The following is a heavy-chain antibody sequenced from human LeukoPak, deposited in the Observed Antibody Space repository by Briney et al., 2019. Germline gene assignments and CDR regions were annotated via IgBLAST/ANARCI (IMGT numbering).Heavy chain of an antibody. CDR2: IRSKAYGGTT. J-gene: IGHJ4*02. V-gene: IGHV3-49*04. CDR3: TRGMGVY. CDR1: GFTFGDYA. D-gene: IGHD3-16*01. Sequence: GGSLRLSCTASGFTFGDYAMSWVRQAPGKGLEWVGFIRSKAYGGTTEYAASVKGRFTISRDDSKSIAYLQMNSLKTEDTAVYYCTRGMGVYWGQGTLVIVSS.